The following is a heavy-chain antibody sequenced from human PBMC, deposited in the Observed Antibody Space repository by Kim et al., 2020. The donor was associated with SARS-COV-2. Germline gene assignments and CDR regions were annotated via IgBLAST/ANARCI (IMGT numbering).Heavy chain of an antibody. CDR3: ARGTEDCLDGVCWPNYFDS. V-gene: IGHV4-59*01. CDR2: IHHTGTT. CDR1: SGSITSFY. Sequence: SETLSLICSVSSGSITSFYWNWIRQSPGKGLEWLGRIHHTGTTKYNPSLKNGVAISIDTSKRFFSLMLSSVTAADTAVYWCARGTEDCLDGVCWPNYFDSWGQGILVNVSS. D-gene: IGHD2-21*01. J-gene: IGHJ4*02.